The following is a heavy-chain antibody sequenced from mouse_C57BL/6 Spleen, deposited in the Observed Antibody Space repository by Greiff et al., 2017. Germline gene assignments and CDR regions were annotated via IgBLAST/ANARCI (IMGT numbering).Heavy chain of an antibody. D-gene: IGHD1-1*01. CDR3: TRGSSYGFAD. V-gene: IGHV1-15*01. J-gene: IGHJ3*01. CDR1: GYTFTDYE. Sequence: QVQLKQSGAELVRPGASVTLSCKASGYTFTDYEMHWVKQTPVHGLEWIGAIDPETGGTAYNQKFKGKAILTADKSSSTAYMELRSLTSEDSAVYYCTRGSSYGFADWGQGALVTVSA. CDR2: IDPETGGT.